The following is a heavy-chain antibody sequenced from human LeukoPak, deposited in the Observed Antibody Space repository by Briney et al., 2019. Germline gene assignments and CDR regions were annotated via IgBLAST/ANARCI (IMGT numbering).Heavy chain of an antibody. CDR3: ARVVPAAISGNWFDP. J-gene: IGHJ5*02. Sequence: SETLSLTCTVSGGSTSSYYWSWIRQPPGKGLEWIGYIYYSGSTNYNPSLKSRVTISVDTSKNQFSLKLSSVTAADTAVYYCARVVPAAISGNWFDPWGQGTLVTVSS. V-gene: IGHV4-59*01. CDR1: GGSTSSYY. D-gene: IGHD2-2*01. CDR2: IYYSGST.